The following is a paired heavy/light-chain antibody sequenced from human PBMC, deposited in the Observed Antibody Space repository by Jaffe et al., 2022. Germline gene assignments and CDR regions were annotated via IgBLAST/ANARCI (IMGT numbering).Heavy chain of an antibody. V-gene: IGHV3-23*01. D-gene: IGHD2-15*01. Sequence: EVQLLESGGGLVQPGGSLRLSCAASGFTFSSYAMSWVRQAPGKGLEWVSAISGSGGSTYYADSVKGRFTISRDNSKNTLYLQMNSLRAEDTAVYYCATIMVVVVVAATPAGYFQHWGQGTLVTVSS. J-gene: IGHJ1*01. CDR1: GFTFSSYA. CDR2: ISGSGGST. CDR3: ATIMVVVVVAATPAGYFQH.
Light chain of an antibody. CDR2: GAS. Sequence: EIVMTQSPATLSVSPGERATLSCRASQSVSSNLAWYQQKPGQAPRLLIYGASTRATGIPARFSGSGSGTEFTLTISSLQSEDFAVYYCQQYNNWPSMYTFGQGTKLEIK. CDR3: QQYNNWPSMYT. CDR1: QSVSSN. J-gene: IGKJ2*01. V-gene: IGKV3-15*01.